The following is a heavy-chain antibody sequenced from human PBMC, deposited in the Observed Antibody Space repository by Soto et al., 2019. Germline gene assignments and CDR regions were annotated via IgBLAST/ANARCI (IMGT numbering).Heavy chain of an antibody. V-gene: IGHV4-39*01. Sequence: SETLSLTCTVSGGSISSSSYYWGWIRQPPGKGLEWIGGIYYSGSTYYNPSLKSRVTISVDTSKNQFSLKLSSVTAADTAVYYCARLNSIAVAGLDYWGQGTLVTVSS. CDR2: IYYSGST. J-gene: IGHJ4*02. D-gene: IGHD6-19*01. CDR3: ARLNSIAVAGLDY. CDR1: GGSISSSSYY.